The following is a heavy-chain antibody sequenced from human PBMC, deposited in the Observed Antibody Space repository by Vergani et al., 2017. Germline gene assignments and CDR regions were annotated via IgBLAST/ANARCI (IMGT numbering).Heavy chain of an antibody. V-gene: IGHV1-2*02. J-gene: IGHJ4*02. Sequence: QVQLVQSGAEVKKPGASVKVSCKASGYPFTGYYMHWVRQAPGQGLEWMGWNNPNSGGTNYAQKFQGRVTMTRDTSISTAYMELSRLRSDDTAVFYCASERSSGYYESGFDYWGQGTLVTVSS. CDR3: ASERSSGYYESGFDY. CDR1: GYPFTGYY. CDR2: NNPNSGGT. D-gene: IGHD3-22*01.